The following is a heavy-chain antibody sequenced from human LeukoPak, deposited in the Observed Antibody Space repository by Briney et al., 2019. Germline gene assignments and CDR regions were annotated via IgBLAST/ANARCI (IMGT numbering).Heavy chain of an antibody. Sequence: SETLSLTCTVSGGSISSGGYYWSWIRQHPGEGLEWIGYIYYSGSTYYNPSLKSRVTISVDTSKNQFSLKLSSVTAADTAVYYCARELVDTAMDYYYYYGMDVWGQGTTVTVSS. J-gene: IGHJ6*02. CDR3: ARELVDTAMDYYYYYGMDV. CDR1: GGSISSGGYY. V-gene: IGHV4-31*03. D-gene: IGHD5-18*01. CDR2: IYYSGST.